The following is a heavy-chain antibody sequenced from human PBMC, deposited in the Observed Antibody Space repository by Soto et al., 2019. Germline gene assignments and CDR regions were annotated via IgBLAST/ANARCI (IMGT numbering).Heavy chain of an antibody. CDR3: AKGRGQNWNFDY. V-gene: IGHV3-23*01. Sequence: EVQLLESGGGSVQPGGSLRLSCAASGFTFSSYAMHWVRRPPAKGLEWVSSISGSGGTAYYADSVKGRFSISRDSLVNTLYLQMNSLRADDTAVYYCAKGRGQNWNFDYWGQGTLVNVSP. CDR2: ISGSGGTA. J-gene: IGHJ4*02. CDR1: GFTFSSYA. D-gene: IGHD1-1*01.